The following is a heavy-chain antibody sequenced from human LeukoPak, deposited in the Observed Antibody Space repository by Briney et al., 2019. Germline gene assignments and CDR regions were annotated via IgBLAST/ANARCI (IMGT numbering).Heavy chain of an antibody. CDR3: ARDGD. J-gene: IGHJ4*02. Sequence: GGPLSLSCAASGFPFSSYEMNWVRQAPGKGLEWVSYIISSGSTIYYADSVKGRFTISGDNAKNALYLQINSLRAEDTAVYYCARDGDWGQGTLVTVSS. D-gene: IGHD3-16*01. CDR2: IISSGSTI. CDR1: GFPFSSYE. V-gene: IGHV3-48*03.